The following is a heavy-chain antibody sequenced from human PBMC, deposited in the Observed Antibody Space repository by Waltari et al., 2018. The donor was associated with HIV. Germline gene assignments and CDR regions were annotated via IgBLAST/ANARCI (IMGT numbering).Heavy chain of an antibody. V-gene: IGHV3-74*01. Sequence: EVQLVESGGGLVQPVGSLRISCAASGFTFSTYWMHWVRQAPGKGVVWVSRINTDGSSIHYADSVKGRFTISRDNAKNTLYLQMNSLRVEDTAVYYCARDEGLNYYESSDYLDYWGQGTLVTVSS. CDR3: ARDEGLNYYESSDYLDY. CDR1: GFTFSTYW. D-gene: IGHD3-22*01. CDR2: INTDGSSI. J-gene: IGHJ4*02.